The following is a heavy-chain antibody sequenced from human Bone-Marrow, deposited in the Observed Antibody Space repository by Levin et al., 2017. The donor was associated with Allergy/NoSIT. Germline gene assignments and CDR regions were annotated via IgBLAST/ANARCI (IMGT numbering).Heavy chain of an antibody. Sequence: SGPTLVKPTQTLTLTCSFSGFSLSTTAMSVTWIRQSPGKAPEWLGLISWDDDKLYVPSLKGRLTISKGTSKSQVVLTLTNVGPADTGTYLCEQQGLGTPRGLSSEYFQHWGQGTLVTVSS. CDR2: ISWDDDK. J-gene: IGHJ1*01. V-gene: IGHV2-5*05. CDR1: GFSLSTTAMS. CDR3: EQQGLGTPRGLSSEYFQH. D-gene: IGHD2/OR15-2a*01.